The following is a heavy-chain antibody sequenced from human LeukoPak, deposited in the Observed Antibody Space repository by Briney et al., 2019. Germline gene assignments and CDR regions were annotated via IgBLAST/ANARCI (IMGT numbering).Heavy chain of an antibody. CDR1: GYTFTSYG. J-gene: IGHJ6*03. D-gene: IGHD3-3*01. CDR3: ARSDFWSGYQGGYYYYMEV. V-gene: IGHV1-18*01. CDR2: ISAYNGNT. Sequence: ASVKVSCKASGYTFTSYGISWVRQAPGQGLEWMGWISAYNGNTNYAQKLQGRVTMTTDTSTSTAYMELRSLRSDDTAVYYCARSDFWSGYQGGYYYYMEVWGKGTAVTVSS.